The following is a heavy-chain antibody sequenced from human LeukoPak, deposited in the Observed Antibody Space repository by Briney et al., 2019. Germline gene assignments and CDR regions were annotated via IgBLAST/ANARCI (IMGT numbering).Heavy chain of an antibody. J-gene: IGHJ4*02. Sequence: PGGSLRLSCAASGFTFSSYEMNWVRQAPGKGLEWVSYISSSGSTIYYADSVKGRFTISRDNAKNSLYLQMNSLGAEDTAVYYCAREGSAATVVRQAYFDYWGQGTLVTVSS. CDR2: ISSSGSTI. V-gene: IGHV3-48*03. CDR3: AREGSAATVVRQAYFDY. D-gene: IGHD4-23*01. CDR1: GFTFSSYE.